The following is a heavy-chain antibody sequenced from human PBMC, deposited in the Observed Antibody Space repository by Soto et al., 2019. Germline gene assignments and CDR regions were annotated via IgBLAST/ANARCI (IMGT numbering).Heavy chain of an antibody. CDR3: AKHIEYTHSDGMDV. Sequence: QVQLVESGGGVVQPGRSLRLSCAASGFTFRSFGMHWVRQAPGKGLEWVALISYDGSDEYYAESVKGRFTVSRDNSKNTLYLQMNIRQVEDTAIYYCAKHIEYTHSDGMDVWGQGTTVTVSS. V-gene: IGHV3-30*18. D-gene: IGHD2-2*02. CDR2: ISYDGSDE. CDR1: GFTFRSFG. J-gene: IGHJ6*02.